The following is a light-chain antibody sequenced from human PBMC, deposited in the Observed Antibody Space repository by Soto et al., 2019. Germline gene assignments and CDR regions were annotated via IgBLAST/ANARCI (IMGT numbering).Light chain of an antibody. CDR3: QQYNSYPIT. J-gene: IGKJ5*01. CDR2: RAS. CDR1: QSINSN. V-gene: IGKV3-15*01. Sequence: IVMTQSPATLSVSPGERATLSCRASQSINSNLAWYQQEPGQAPRLLMFRASIRATGFPARFSGSGSGTEFTLTISSLQPEDFATYYCQQYNSYPITFGQGTRLEIK.